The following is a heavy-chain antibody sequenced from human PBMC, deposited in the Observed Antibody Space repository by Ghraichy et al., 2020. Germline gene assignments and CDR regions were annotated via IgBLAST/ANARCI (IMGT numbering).Heavy chain of an antibody. Sequence: SETLSLTCTVSDGSISSYYWSWIRQPPGKGLEWIGYIYYSGSTNYNPSLKSRVTISVDTSKNQFSLNLSSATAADTAVYYCARSYDSRRYYYGMDVWGQGPTVTVS. D-gene: IGHD3-22*01. J-gene: IGHJ6*02. CDR3: ARSYDSRRYYYGMDV. V-gene: IGHV4-59*01. CDR2: IYYSGST. CDR1: DGSISSYY.